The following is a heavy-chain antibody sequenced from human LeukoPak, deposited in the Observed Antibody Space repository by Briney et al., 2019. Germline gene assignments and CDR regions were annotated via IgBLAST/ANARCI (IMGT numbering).Heavy chain of an antibody. CDR2: IIPIFGTA. J-gene: IGHJ6*03. CDR3: ARDSRDFWSGYSYYYYYYYMDV. V-gene: IGHV1-69*05. D-gene: IGHD3-3*01. CDR1: GYTFTGYY. Sequence: GASVKVSCKASGYTFTGYYMHWVRQAPGQGLEWMGGIIPIFGTANYAQKFQGRVTITTDESTSTAYMELSSLRSEDTAVYYCARDSRDFWSGYSYYYYYYYMDVWGKGTTVTVSS.